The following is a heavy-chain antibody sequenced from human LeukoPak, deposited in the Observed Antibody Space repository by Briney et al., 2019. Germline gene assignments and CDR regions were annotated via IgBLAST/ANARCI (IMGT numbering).Heavy chain of an antibody. CDR2: IYHSGTS. D-gene: IGHD1-26*01. CDR3: ARIPAEWELPHIDY. V-gene: IGHV4-39*07. J-gene: IGHJ4*02. CDR1: GGSISSSSYY. Sequence: PSETLSLTCTVSGGSISSSSYYWGWIRQPPGKGLEWIGSIYHSGTSYYNPSLKSRVTMSVDRSKNQFSLKLSSVTAADTAVYYCARIPAEWELPHIDYWGQGTLVTVSS.